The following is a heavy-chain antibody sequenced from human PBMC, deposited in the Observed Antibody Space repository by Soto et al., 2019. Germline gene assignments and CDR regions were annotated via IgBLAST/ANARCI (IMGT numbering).Heavy chain of an antibody. D-gene: IGHD3-22*01. V-gene: IGHV1-3*01. CDR1: GYTFTSYG. CDR3: ARGDSSGYYRYYYYGMDV. Sequence: ASVKVSCKASGYTFTSYGISWVRQAPGQGLEWMGWINAGNGNTKYSQKFQGRVTITRDTSASTAYMELSSLRSEDTAVYYCARGDSSGYYRYYYYGMDVWGQGTTVTVSS. J-gene: IGHJ6*02. CDR2: INAGNGNT.